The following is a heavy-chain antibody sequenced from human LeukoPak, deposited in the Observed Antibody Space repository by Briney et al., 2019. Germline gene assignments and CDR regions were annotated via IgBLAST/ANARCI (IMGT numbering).Heavy chain of an antibody. Sequence: SGPTLVKPTQTLTLTCTFSGLSLSLSGVGAGWIRQPPGKALEWLALIYWDDDKRYSPSLKSRLTITKDTSKNQVVLTMTNMDPVDTATYYCAHADSSGYPLDYWGQGTLVTVSS. CDR1: GLSLSLSGVG. CDR2: IYWDDDK. D-gene: IGHD3-22*01. J-gene: IGHJ4*02. V-gene: IGHV2-5*02. CDR3: AHADSSGYPLDY.